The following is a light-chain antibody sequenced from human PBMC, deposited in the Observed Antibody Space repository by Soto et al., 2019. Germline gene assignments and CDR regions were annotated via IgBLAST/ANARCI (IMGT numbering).Light chain of an antibody. Sequence: IVETKPAFTLTLSTDIYGSLPCWASQNIRIHVAWYQQRPGQVPSLLIYGVSKRAPAIPPRFSGSGSGTDFTLSVSGLESEDFATYYCQQRSNSPPWTFGQ. CDR3: QQRSNSPPWT. V-gene: IGKV3-11*01. CDR1: QNIRIH. CDR2: GVS. J-gene: IGKJ1*01.